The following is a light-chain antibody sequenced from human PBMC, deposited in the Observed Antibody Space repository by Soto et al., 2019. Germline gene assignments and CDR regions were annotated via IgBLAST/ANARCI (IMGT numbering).Light chain of an antibody. Sequence: IQMTQSPSSLSASVRDRVTITCRACQDIGNDLGCYQQKPGKAPNLLIYAASSLRSGVPSRFSGRGSGTHFTLTITSLQAEDSATYFCLQDYTYPWTFGQGTKVDIK. CDR2: AAS. CDR1: QDIGND. J-gene: IGKJ1*01. V-gene: IGKV1-6*02. CDR3: LQDYTYPWT.